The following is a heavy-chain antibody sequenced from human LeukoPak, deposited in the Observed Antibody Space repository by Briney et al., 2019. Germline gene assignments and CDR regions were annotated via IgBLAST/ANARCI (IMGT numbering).Heavy chain of an antibody. J-gene: IGHJ4*02. CDR1: GFTFSSSW. CDR3: ARDLYRIVVVPHYFDY. CDR2: IQQDGSDK. Sequence: PGGSLRLSCAASGFTFSSSWMSWVRQAPGKGLEWVANIQQDGSDKYYVDSVKGRSTISRDNAKNSLYLQMNSLRAEDTAVYYCARDLYRIVVVPHYFDYWGQGTLVTVSS. V-gene: IGHV3-7*01. D-gene: IGHD3-22*01.